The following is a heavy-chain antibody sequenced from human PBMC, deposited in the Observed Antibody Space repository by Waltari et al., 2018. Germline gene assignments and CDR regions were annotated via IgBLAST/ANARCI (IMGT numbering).Heavy chain of an antibody. V-gene: IGHV4-59*11. J-gene: IGHJ4*02. CDR1: GGSISSHY. CDR3: ARSRGSSWSPDDY. D-gene: IGHD6-13*01. Sequence: QVQLQESGPGLVKPSETLSLTCTVSGGSISSHYWSWIRQPPGKGLEWIGYIYYSGSTNYTPSLKSRVTISVDTSKNQFSRKLSSVTAADTAVYYCARSRGSSWSPDDYWGQGTLVTVSS. CDR2: IYYSGST.